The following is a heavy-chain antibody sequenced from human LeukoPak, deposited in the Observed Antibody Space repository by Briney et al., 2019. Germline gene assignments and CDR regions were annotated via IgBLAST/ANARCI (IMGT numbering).Heavy chain of an antibody. J-gene: IGHJ4*02. V-gene: IGHV4-28*01. CDR3: ARTITIFGALGYFDY. D-gene: IGHD3-3*01. CDR2: NYYNTNT. Sequence: SEKLSCNAAGSTYTSSNNNWVGQVRQHPRKGMEWISHNYYNTNTYYNPYNPSLTGRVTMSVDTSKNQFCLKLDSVTEIDTAMYYCARTITIFGALGYFDYWGQGTLVTVSS. CDR1: TYTSSNNNW.